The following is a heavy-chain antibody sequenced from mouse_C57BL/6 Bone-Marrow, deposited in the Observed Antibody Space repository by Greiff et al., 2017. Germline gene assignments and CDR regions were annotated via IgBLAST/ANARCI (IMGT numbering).Heavy chain of an antibody. CDR2: IYPGSGNT. CDR1: GYTFTDYY. V-gene: IGHV1-76*01. Sequence: QVQLKQSGAELVRPGASVKLSCKASGYTFTDYYINWVKQRPGQGLEWIARIYPGSGNTYYNEKFKGKATLTAEKSSSTAYMQLSSLTSEDSAVXFYERGYYAMDYWGQGTSVTVSS. J-gene: IGHJ4*01. CDR3: ERGYYAMDY.